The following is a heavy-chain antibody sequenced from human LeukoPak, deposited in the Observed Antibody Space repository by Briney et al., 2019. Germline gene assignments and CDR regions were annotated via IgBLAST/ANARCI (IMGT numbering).Heavy chain of an antibody. D-gene: IGHD2-2*01. Sequence: GGSLRLSCAVSGFTLSDYYMDWVRQAPGKGLEWVSSISSSSSYIYYADSVKGRFTISRDNAKNSLYLQMNSLRAEDTAVYYCARDGGVPAADNWFDPWGQGTLVTVSS. CDR2: ISSSSSYI. J-gene: IGHJ5*02. CDR3: ARDGGVPAADNWFDP. CDR1: GFTLSDYY. V-gene: IGHV3-21*01.